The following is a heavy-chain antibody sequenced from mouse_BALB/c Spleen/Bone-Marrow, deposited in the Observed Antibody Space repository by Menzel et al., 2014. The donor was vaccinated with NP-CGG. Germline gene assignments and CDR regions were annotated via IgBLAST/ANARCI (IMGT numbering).Heavy chain of an antibody. CDR3: AREGYGNSYYFDY. CDR2: IYPGDGDT. Sequence: VQVVESGAELVRPGSSVKISCKASGYAFSSYWMNWVKQRPGQGLEWIGQIYPGDGDTNYNGKFKGKATLTADKSSSTAYMQLSSLTSEDTAVYFCAREGYGNSYYFDYWGQGTTLTVSS. CDR1: GYAFSSYW. D-gene: IGHD2-10*02. J-gene: IGHJ2*01. V-gene: IGHV1-80*01.